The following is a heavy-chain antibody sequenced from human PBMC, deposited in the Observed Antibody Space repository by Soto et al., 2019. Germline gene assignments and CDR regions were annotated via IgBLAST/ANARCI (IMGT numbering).Heavy chain of an antibody. D-gene: IGHD3-10*01. CDR2: IYYSGST. V-gene: IGHV4-30-4*01. J-gene: IGHJ4*02. Sequence: SETLSLTCSVSGDSIRSGGHYWSWIRQPPGKGLEWIGYIYYSGSTYYNPSLKSRVTISVDTSKNQFSLKLSSVTAADTAVYYCARSTEGSPGGVFDYWGQRTLVTVSS. CDR3: ARSTEGSPGGVFDY. CDR1: GDSIRSGGHY.